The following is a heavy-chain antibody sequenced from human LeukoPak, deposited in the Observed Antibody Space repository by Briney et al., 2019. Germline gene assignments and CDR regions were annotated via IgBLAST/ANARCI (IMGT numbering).Heavy chain of an antibody. J-gene: IGHJ4*02. CDR1: GFIFAKYA. CDR2: ISASGADT. Sequence: GGSLRLSCAASGFIFAKYAMAWVRQSPGKGLEWVSTISASGADTYYADSVRGRFTISRDNSRNALYLQLSRLRVDDTAFYYCPKPLLTPGNWGPGTLVTVSS. CDR3: PKPLLTPGN. V-gene: IGHV3-23*01. D-gene: IGHD4-23*01.